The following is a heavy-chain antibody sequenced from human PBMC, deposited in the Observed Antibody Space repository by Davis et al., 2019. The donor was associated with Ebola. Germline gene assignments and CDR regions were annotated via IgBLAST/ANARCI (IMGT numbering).Heavy chain of an antibody. Sequence: SETLSLTCTVSGGSISIYYWSWIRQPPGKGLEWIANIHYSGSTYYNPSLKSRVTMSVDTSKNQFSLKLSSVTAADTAIYYCARRTRDGYNYGTFDYWGQGTLVTVSS. CDR2: IHYSGST. V-gene: IGHV4-59*04. CDR1: GGSISIYY. D-gene: IGHD5-24*01. J-gene: IGHJ4*02. CDR3: ARRTRDGYNYGTFDY.